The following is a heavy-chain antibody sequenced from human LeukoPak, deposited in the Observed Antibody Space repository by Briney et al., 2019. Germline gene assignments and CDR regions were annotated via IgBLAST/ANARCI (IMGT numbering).Heavy chain of an antibody. CDR3: ARGDYGSGSYYFDY. Sequence: GGSLRLSRAASGFTFSSYEMNWVRQAPGKGLERVSYISSSGSTIYYADSVKGRFTISRDNAKSSLYLQMNSLRAEDTAVYYCARGDYGSGSYYFDYWGQGTLVTVSS. CDR1: GFTFSSYE. V-gene: IGHV3-48*03. D-gene: IGHD3-10*01. CDR2: ISSSGSTI. J-gene: IGHJ4*02.